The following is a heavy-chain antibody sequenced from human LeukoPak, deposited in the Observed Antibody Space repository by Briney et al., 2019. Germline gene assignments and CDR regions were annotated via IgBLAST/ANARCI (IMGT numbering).Heavy chain of an antibody. J-gene: IGHJ4*02. CDR1: GFTFSSYS. Sequence: GGSLRLSCAASGFTFSSYSMNWVRQAPGKGLEWVSYISSSSSTIYYADSVKGRFTISRDNAKNSLYLQMNSLRAEDTAVYYCARDYYDSSGYIDYWGQGTLVTVPS. V-gene: IGHV3-48*01. CDR2: ISSSSSTI. CDR3: ARDYYDSSGYIDY. D-gene: IGHD3-22*01.